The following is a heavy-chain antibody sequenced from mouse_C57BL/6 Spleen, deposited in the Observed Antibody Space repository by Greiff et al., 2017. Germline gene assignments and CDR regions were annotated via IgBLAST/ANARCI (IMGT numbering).Heavy chain of an antibody. CDR2: IYPGDGDT. CDR3: ARDITTVVATEGMDY. Sequence: VQLQQSGAELVKPGASVKISCKASGYAFSSYWMNWVKQRPGKGLEWIGQIYPGDGDTNYNGKFKGKATLTADKSSSTAYMRLSSLTSEDSAVYFCARDITTVVATEGMDYWGQGASVTVSS. CDR1: GYAFSSYW. D-gene: IGHD1-1*01. J-gene: IGHJ4*01. V-gene: IGHV1-80*01.